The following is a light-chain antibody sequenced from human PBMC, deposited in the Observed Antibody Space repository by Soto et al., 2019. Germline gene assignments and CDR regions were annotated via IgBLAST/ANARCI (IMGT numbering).Light chain of an antibody. CDR1: SGDVGGYNF. CDR2: DVS. J-gene: IGLJ2*01. V-gene: IGLV2-14*01. Sequence: QSALTQPASVSGSPGQSITISCAGTSGDVGGYNFVCWFQQHPSKAPKLMIYDVSVRPSGVSSRFSGSKSGNTASLTISGLQADDEAVYYCSSYTTTSTLKFGGGTKLTVL. CDR3: SSYTTTSTLK.